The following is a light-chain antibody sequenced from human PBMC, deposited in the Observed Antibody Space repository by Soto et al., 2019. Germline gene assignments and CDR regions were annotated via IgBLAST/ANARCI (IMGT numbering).Light chain of an antibody. Sequence: EIVLTQSPATLSLSPGERATLSCRASQSVSSYLAWYQQKPGQAPRLLIYDASNRATGIPARFSGSGSGTDFTPTITSLEPEYFAVYYFQQRSNWPPYTFAQGTKLEIK. V-gene: IGKV3-11*01. CDR1: QSVSSY. J-gene: IGKJ2*01. CDR2: DAS. CDR3: QQRSNWPPYT.